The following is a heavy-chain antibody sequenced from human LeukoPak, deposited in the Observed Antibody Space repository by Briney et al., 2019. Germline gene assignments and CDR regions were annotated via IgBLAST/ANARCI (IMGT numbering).Heavy chain of an antibody. Sequence: SETLSLTCTVSGGSISSSSYYWGWIRQPPGKGLEWIGSIYYSGSTYYNPSLKSRVTISVDTSKNQFSLKLSSVTAADTAVYYCATLSTVTSYYFDYWGQGSLVTVSS. V-gene: IGHV4-39*01. J-gene: IGHJ4*02. CDR1: GGSISSSSYY. CDR2: IYYSGST. CDR3: ATLSTVTSYYFDY. D-gene: IGHD4-17*01.